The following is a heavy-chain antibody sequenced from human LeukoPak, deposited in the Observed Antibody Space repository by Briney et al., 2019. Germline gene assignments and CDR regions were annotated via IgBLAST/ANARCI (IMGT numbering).Heavy chain of an antibody. D-gene: IGHD3-10*01. Sequence: PSETLSLTCAVYGGSFSGYYWSWIRQPPGKGLEWIGEINHSGTTIYNPSLKSRVTISLDTSKNQFSLKLSSVTAADTAVYYCASSGSGSYYNFDYWGQGTLVTVSS. J-gene: IGHJ4*02. V-gene: IGHV4-34*01. CDR1: GGSFSGYY. CDR3: ASSGSGSYYNFDY. CDR2: INHSGTT.